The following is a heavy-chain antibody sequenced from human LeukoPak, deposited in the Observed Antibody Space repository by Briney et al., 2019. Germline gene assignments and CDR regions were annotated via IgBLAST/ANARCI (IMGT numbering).Heavy chain of an antibody. D-gene: IGHD3-22*01. V-gene: IGHV4-39*07. CDR1: GGFISSSSYY. CDR2: IYYSGST. J-gene: IGHJ3*02. Sequence: SETLSLTCTVSGGFISSSSYYWGWIRQPPGKGLEWIGSIYYSGSTYYNPSLKSRVTISVDTSKNQFSLKLSSVTAADTAVYYCAREEYYYDSSGYYYFDAFDIWGQGTTVTVSS. CDR3: AREEYYYDSSGYYYFDAFDI.